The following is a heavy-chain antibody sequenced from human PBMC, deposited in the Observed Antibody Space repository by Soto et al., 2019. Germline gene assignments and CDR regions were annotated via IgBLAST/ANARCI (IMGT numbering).Heavy chain of an antibody. Sequence: ASVKVSCKASGYTFTGFHIHWVRQAPGQGLEWMGWINPNGGGRNYAQKFQGWVTMTRDTSISTAYMELSRLKSDDTAVYYCARGSVGPTTDFDYWGQGALVTVSS. J-gene: IGHJ4*02. CDR3: ARGSVGPTTDFDY. V-gene: IGHV1-2*04. D-gene: IGHD1-26*01. CDR2: INPNGGGR. CDR1: GYTFTGFH.